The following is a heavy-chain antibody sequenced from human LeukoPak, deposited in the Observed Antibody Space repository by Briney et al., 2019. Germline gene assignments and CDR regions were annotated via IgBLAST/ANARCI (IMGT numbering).Heavy chain of an antibody. Sequence: PGGSLRLSCAASGFTFSSYAMHWVRQAPGKGLEYVSAISSNGGSTYYANSVKGRFTISRDNSKNTLYLQMGSLRAEDMALYYCAREGLYSGSYFFDYWGQGTLVTVSS. V-gene: IGHV3-64*01. CDR2: ISSNGGST. CDR1: GFTFSSYA. J-gene: IGHJ4*02. D-gene: IGHD1-26*01. CDR3: AREGLYSGSYFFDY.